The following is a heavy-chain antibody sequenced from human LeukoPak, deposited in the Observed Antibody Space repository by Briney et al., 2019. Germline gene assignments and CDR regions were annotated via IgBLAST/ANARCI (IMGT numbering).Heavy chain of an antibody. CDR1: GYTFTGYY. D-gene: IGHD6-19*01. CDR2: INPNSGGT. Sequence: ASVKISCKASGYTFTGYYMHWVRQAPGQGLEWMGWINPNSGGTNYAQKFQGWVTMTRNTSISTAYMELSSLRSEDTAVYYCARGLRANGLIQSSGWPYWGQGTLVTVS. CDR3: ARGLRANGLIQSSGWPY. J-gene: IGHJ4*02. V-gene: IGHV1-2*04.